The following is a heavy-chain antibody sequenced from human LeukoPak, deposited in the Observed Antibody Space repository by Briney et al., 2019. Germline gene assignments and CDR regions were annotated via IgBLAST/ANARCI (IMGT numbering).Heavy chain of an antibody. Sequence: SGTLSLTCAVSGGSISSSNWWSWVRQPPGKGLEWIGEIYHSGSTNYNPSLKSRVTISVDKSKNQFSLKLSSVTAADTAVYYCARSIVVARTAYYYGLDVWGQGTTVTVSS. CDR2: IYHSGST. V-gene: IGHV4-4*02. J-gene: IGHJ6*02. D-gene: IGHD6-19*01. CDR3: ARSIVVARTAYYYGLDV. CDR1: GGSISSSNW.